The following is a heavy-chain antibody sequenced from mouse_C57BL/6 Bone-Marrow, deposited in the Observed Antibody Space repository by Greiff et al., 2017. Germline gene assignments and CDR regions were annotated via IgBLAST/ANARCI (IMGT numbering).Heavy chain of an antibody. CDR1: GYTFTSYW. CDR3: ASSYYSSYVDY. D-gene: IGHD2-5*01. J-gene: IGHJ2*01. Sequence: QVQLQQPGAELVKPGASVKLSCKASGYTFTSYWMHWVKQRPGRGLEWIGRIDPNSGGTKYTEKFKSKATLTVDTPSSTAYMQLSSLTSEDSAVYYCASSYYSSYVDYWGQGTTRTVSS. V-gene: IGHV1-72*01. CDR2: IDPNSGGT.